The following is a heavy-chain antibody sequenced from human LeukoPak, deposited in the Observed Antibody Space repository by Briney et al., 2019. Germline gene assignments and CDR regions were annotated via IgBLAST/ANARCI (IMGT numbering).Heavy chain of an antibody. V-gene: IGHV3-64*01. CDR1: GFTFSSYA. J-gene: IGHJ3*02. CDR3: ARAEAFDI. Sequence: GGSLRLSCAASGFTFSSYAMHWVRQAPGKGLEYVSAISSNGGSTYYANSVKGRFTISRDNSKNTLYLQMGSLRAEDMAVYYCARAEAFDIWGQGTMVTVSS. CDR2: ISSNGGST.